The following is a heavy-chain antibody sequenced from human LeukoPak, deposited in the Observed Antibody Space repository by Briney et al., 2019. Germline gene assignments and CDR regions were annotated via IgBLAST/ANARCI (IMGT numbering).Heavy chain of an antibody. CDR2: ISGSGGST. V-gene: IGHV3-23*01. J-gene: IGHJ5*02. CDR1: GFTFSSYA. D-gene: IGHD6-6*01. CDR3: AKGIDSSSLAIPWFDP. Sequence: LPGGSLRLSCAASGFTFSSYAMSWVRQAPGKGLEWVSAISGSGGSTYYADSVKGRFIISRDNSKNTLYLQMNSLRAEDTAVYYCAKGIDSSSLAIPWFDPWGQGTLVTVSS.